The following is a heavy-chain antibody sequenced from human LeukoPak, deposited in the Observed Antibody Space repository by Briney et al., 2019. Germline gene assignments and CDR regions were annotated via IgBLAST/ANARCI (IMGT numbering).Heavy chain of an antibody. CDR3: ARTYYDFWSGYYPRDAFDI. CDR1: GYSISSGYY. J-gene: IGHJ3*02. D-gene: IGHD3-3*01. V-gene: IGHV4-38-2*01. CDR2: IYHSGST. Sequence: SETLSLTCAVSGYSISSGYYWGWIRQPPGKGLEWIGSIYHSGSTYYNPSLKSRATISVDTSKNQFSLKLSSVTAADTAVYYCARTYYDFWSGYYPRDAFDIWGQGTMVTVSS.